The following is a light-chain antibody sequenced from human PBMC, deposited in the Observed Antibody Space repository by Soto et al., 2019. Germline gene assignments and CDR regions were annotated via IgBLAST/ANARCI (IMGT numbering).Light chain of an antibody. J-gene: IGKJ1*01. CDR2: AAS. CDR3: QQLNSFPRT. CDR1: QDISSY. V-gene: IGKV1-9*01. Sequence: DIQLTQSPPFLSASVGDRVTITCRASQDISSYLSWYQQKPGKAPKLLIYAASTLQRGVPSRFSGSGSGTEFTLTISSPQPEDFATYYCQQLNSFPRTFGQGTKVEVK.